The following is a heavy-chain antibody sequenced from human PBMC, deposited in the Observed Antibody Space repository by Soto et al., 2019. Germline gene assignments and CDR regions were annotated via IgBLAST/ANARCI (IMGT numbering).Heavy chain of an antibody. Sequence: PSETLSLTCTVSGGSISNAAYSWSWIRQPPGKGLEWIGYIYHSGSTNYNPSLKSRVTISVDTSKNQFSLKLSSVTAADTAVYYCARGRASSGIAVAWSNWFDPWGQGTLVTVSS. V-gene: IGHV4-30-2*01. J-gene: IGHJ5*02. CDR3: ARGRASSGIAVAWSNWFDP. D-gene: IGHD6-19*01. CDR2: IYHSGST. CDR1: GGSISNAAYS.